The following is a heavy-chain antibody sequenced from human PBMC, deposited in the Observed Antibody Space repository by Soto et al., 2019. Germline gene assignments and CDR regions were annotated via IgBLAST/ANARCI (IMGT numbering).Heavy chain of an antibody. CDR1: GYTFTSYA. CDR2: INAGNGNT. D-gene: IGHD3-10*01. J-gene: IGHJ4*02. V-gene: IGHV1-3*01. Sequence: ASVKVSCKASGYTFTSYAMHWVRQAPGQRLEWMGWINAGNGNTKYSQKFQGRVTITRDTSASTADMELSSLRSEDTAVYYCARAPGGDYVDYWGQGTLVTVSS. CDR3: ARAPGGDYVDY.